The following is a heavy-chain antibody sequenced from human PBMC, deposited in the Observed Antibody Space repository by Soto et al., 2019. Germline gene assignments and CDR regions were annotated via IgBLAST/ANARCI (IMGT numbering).Heavy chain of an antibody. CDR3: ARRTTGTEPLYYYYYMDV. V-gene: IGHV4-59*01. CDR2: IYYSGST. D-gene: IGHD1-1*01. J-gene: IGHJ6*03. CDR1: GGSISSYY. Sequence: ASETLSLTCTVSGGSISSYYWSWIRQPPGKGLEWIGYIYYSGSTNYNPSLKSRVTISVDTSKNQFSLKLSSVTAADTAVYYCARRTTGTEPLYYYYYMDVWGKGTTVTVSS.